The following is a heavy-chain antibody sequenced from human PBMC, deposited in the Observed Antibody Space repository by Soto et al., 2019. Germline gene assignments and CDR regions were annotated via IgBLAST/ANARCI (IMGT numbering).Heavy chain of an antibody. CDR1: GGTFSSYA. J-gene: IGHJ4*02. V-gene: IGHV1-69*12. CDR2: IIPIFGTA. CDR3: ASALVPAADGELWYGEHFDY. Sequence: QVQLVQSGAEVKKPGSSVKVSCKAYGGTFSSYAISWVRQAPGQGLEWMGGIIPIFGTANYAQKFQGRVTITADESTSTAYMELSSLRTEDTAVYYCASALVPAADGELWYGEHFDYWGQGTLVTVSS. D-gene: IGHD2-2*01.